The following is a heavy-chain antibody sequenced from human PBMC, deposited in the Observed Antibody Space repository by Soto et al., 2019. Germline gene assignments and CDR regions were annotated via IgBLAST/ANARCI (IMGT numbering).Heavy chain of an antibody. D-gene: IGHD5-12*01. Sequence: QVQLVESGGGVVQPGRSLRLSCAASGFTFSSYGMHWVRQAPGKGLEWVAVISYDGSNKYYADSVKGRSTISRDNSKNTLYLQMNSLRAEDTAVYYCAKEQNIVATYDAFDIWGQGTMVTVSS. CDR2: ISYDGSNK. J-gene: IGHJ3*02. V-gene: IGHV3-30*18. CDR1: GFTFSSYG. CDR3: AKEQNIVATYDAFDI.